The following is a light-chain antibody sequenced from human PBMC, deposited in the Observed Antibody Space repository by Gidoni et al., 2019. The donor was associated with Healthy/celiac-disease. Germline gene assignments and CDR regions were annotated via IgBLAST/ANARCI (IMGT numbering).Light chain of an antibody. V-gene: IGKV1-39*01. CDR3: QQSYSTRWT. CDR2: AAS. Sequence: IQMTQSPSSLSASVGDRVTITCRASQSISSYLNWYQQKPGKAPTLMIYAASSLQSGVPSRISGSGSGTDFTLTISRLQPEDFATYYCQQSYSTRWTFGQGTKVEIK. J-gene: IGKJ1*01. CDR1: QSISSY.